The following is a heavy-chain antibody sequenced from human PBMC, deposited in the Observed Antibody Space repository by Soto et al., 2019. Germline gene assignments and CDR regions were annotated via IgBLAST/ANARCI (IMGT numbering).Heavy chain of an antibody. J-gene: IGHJ6*02. CDR2: IHYSGTT. D-gene: IGHD2-2*01. Sequence: PPETLSLTCSASGGSISSSNIRWGWILQTPGKGLEWIGCIHYSGTTYYNPSLKSRVTISVDTSRNQFSLKMNSVTAADTAVYYCAGSPCISITCDSFYSMDVWGQGTTVTVSS. V-gene: IGHV4-39*01. CDR3: AGSPCISITCDSFYSMDV. CDR1: GGSISSSNIR.